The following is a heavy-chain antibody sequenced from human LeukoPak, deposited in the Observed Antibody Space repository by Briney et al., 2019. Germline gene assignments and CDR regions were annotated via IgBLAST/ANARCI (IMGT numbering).Heavy chain of an antibody. CDR3: ARMWLLSYYIDF. CDR2: ISAGGAST. Sequence: GGSLRLSCAASGSTFSSTGMTWVRQAPGKGLEWVSSISAGGASTYYADSVKGRFTISRDNSRDTLYLQMNSLRAEDTAVYYCARMWLLSYYIDFWAKGTTVTVS. V-gene: IGHV3-23*01. CDR1: GSTFSSTG. J-gene: IGHJ6*03. D-gene: IGHD3-22*01.